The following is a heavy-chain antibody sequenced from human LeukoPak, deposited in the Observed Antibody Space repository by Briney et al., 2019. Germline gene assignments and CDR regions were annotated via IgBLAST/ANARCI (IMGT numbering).Heavy chain of an antibody. D-gene: IGHD5-18*01. J-gene: IGHJ6*02. CDR1: GFNYGDHA. CDR3: SRGPIQLWVHNGVDV. CDR2: IRSKAYRGTT. V-gene: IGHV3-49*04. Sequence: PGGSLRLSCTTSGFNYGDHAMTWVRQAPGKGLEWVGFIRSKAYRGTTEYAASVKGRFTISRDDSKRVVYLQMNSLKSEDTAVYYSSRGPIQLWVHNGVDVWGQGTTVTVSS.